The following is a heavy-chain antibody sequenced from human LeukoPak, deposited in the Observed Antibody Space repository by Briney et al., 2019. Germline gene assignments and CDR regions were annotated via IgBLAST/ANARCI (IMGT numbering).Heavy chain of an antibody. CDR2: INYSGTT. V-gene: IGHV4-59*01. J-gene: IGHJ4*02. CDR3: ARGVATIPYYFDY. CDR1: GGSITSYY. Sequence: SETLSLTCTVSGGSITSYYWSWIRQPPGKGLEWIGYINYSGTTNYNPSLKSRVTISVDTSKNQFSLKLSSVIAADTAVYYCARGVATIPYYFDYWGQGTLVTVSS. D-gene: IGHD5-24*01.